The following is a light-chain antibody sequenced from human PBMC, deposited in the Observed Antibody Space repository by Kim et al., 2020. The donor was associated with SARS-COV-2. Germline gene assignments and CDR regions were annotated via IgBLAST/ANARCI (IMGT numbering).Light chain of an antibody. CDR2: RNN. CDR1: SSNIGSNY. V-gene: IGLV1-47*01. J-gene: IGLJ3*02. Sequence: ELTQPPSASGTPGQRVTISCSGSSSNIGSNYVYWYQQLPGTAPKLLIYRNNQRPSGVPDRFSDSKSDTSASLAISGLRSEDEADYYCAAWDDSLSGWVFGGGTQLTVL. CDR3: AAWDDSLSGWV.